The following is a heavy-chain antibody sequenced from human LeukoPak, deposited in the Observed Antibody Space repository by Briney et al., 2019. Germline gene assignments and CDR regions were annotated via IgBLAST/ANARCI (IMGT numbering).Heavy chain of an antibody. CDR1: GYTFTDYY. J-gene: IGHJ4*02. CDR3: ALYGSGWNFDY. CDR2: VYPNNGGT. V-gene: IGHV1-2*02. D-gene: IGHD6-19*01. Sequence: GASVKVSCKASGYTFTDYYMHWVRQAPGQGLEWMGWVYPNNGGTNYAQKLQGRVTMTTDTSTSTAYMELRSLRSDDTAVYYCALYGSGWNFDYWGQGSLVTVSS.